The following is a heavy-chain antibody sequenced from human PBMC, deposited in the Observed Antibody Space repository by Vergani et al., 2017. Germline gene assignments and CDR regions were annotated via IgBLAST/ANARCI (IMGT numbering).Heavy chain of an antibody. J-gene: IGHJ6*02. D-gene: IGHD5-18*01. V-gene: IGHV3-48*04. Sequence: EVQLVESGGGLVQPGKSLRLTCVVSGFNFDTHSMNWVRQAPGKGLEWVSYISSSSTIIHYADSVKGRFSISRDNAKNSLYLEMNSLRAEDTAVYFCARNAGXSSGPRYDYGMDVWGQGTTVTVSS. CDR3: ARNAGXSSGPRYDYGMDV. CDR1: GFNFDTHS. CDR2: ISSSSTII.